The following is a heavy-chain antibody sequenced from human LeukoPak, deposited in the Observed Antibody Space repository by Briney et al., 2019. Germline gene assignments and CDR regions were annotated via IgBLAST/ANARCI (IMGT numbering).Heavy chain of an antibody. D-gene: IGHD2-2*03. CDR2: ISYSGTT. Sequence: SETLSLTCTVSGGSISSRPYYWGWVRQSPGKGLEWIGTISYSGTTYYNPSLKSRVTISLDTSKNQFSLKLSSVTAADTAVYYCARENGWYYYVDVWGKGTTVTVSS. CDR1: GGSISSRPYY. V-gene: IGHV4-39*07. J-gene: IGHJ6*03. CDR3: ARENGWYYYVDV.